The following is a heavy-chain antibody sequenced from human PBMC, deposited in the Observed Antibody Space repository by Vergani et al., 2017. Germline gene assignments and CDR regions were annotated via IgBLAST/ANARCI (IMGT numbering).Heavy chain of an antibody. CDR3: ARASALYYYDSSGYYGD. CDR1: GFTFSSYS. V-gene: IGHV3-21*01. D-gene: IGHD3-22*01. CDR2: ISSSSSYI. Sequence: EVQLVESGGGLVKPGGSLRLSCAASGFTFSSYSMNWVRQAPGKGLEWVSSISSSSSYIYYADSVKGRFTISRDNAKNSLYLQMNSLRAEDTAVYYCARASALYYYDSSGYYGDWGQGTLVTVSS. J-gene: IGHJ4*02.